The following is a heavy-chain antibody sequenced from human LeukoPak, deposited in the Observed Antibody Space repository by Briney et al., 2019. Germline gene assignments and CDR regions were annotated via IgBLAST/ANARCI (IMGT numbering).Heavy chain of an antibody. CDR1: GASISSSTDY. CDR2: IYYSGST. Sequence: SETLSLTCTVSGASISSSTDYWGWIHQPPGKGLEWIANIYYSGSTYYNPSPKSRVTISVDTSKNQFSLKLSSVTAADTAVYYCARSTYYDILIPPFHFDYWGQGTLVTVSS. CDR3: ARSTYYDILIPPFHFDY. J-gene: IGHJ4*02. V-gene: IGHV4-39*01. D-gene: IGHD3-9*01.